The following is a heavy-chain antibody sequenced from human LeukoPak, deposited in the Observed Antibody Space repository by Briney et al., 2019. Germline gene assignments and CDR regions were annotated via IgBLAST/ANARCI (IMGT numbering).Heavy chain of an antibody. CDR2: IYYSGTT. D-gene: IGHD2-2*01. V-gene: IGHV4-39*07. CDR3: ARDQIVVVPAAIFYYGMDV. Sequence: SETLSLTCTVSGGSISSSSYYWGWIRQPPGKGLEWIGSIYYSGTTNYNPSLKSRVTISVDTSKNQFSLKLSSVTAADTAVYYCARDQIVVVPAAIFYYGMDVWGQGTTVTVSS. J-gene: IGHJ6*02. CDR1: GGSISSSSYY.